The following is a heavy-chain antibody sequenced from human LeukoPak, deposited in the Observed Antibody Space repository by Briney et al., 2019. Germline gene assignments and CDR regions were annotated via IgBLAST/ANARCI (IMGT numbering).Heavy chain of an antibody. V-gene: IGHV4-59*01. CDR3: ARGAYGDPTSFDY. D-gene: IGHD4-17*01. J-gene: IGHJ4*02. CDR1: GVSISSYY. Sequence: SETLSFTCTVSGVSISSYYWSWIRQPPGKGLEWIGYIYYSGSTNYNPSLKSRVTISVDTSKNQFSLKLSSVTAADTAVYYCARGAYGDPTSFDYWGQGTLVTVSS. CDR2: IYYSGST.